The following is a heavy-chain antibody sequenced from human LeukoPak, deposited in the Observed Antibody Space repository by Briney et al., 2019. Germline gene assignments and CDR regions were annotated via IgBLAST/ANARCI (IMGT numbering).Heavy chain of an antibody. CDR2: IKQDGSEK. J-gene: IGHJ4*02. Sequence: PVGSLRLSCAASGFTFSSYWMSWVRQAPGKGLEWVANIKQDGSEKYYVDSVKGRFTISRDNAKNSLYLQMNSLRAEDTAVYYCARLTDILTGYYRGYYFDYWGQGTLVTVSS. D-gene: IGHD3-9*01. CDR3: ARLTDILTGYYRGYYFDY. V-gene: IGHV3-7*01. CDR1: GFTFSSYW.